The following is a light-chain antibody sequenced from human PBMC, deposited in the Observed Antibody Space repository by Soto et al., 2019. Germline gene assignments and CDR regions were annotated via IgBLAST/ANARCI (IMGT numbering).Light chain of an antibody. J-gene: IGLJ2*01. V-gene: IGLV2-23*01. CDR3: CSYAGSSIHVV. CDR2: EGS. CDR1: SSDVGSYNL. Sequence: QSALTQPASVSGSPGQSITISCTGTSSDVGSYNLVSWYQQHPGKAPKLMIYEGSKRPSGVSNRFSGSKSGNTASLTISGLQAGDEADYYCCSYAGSSIHVVFGGGTKLTVL.